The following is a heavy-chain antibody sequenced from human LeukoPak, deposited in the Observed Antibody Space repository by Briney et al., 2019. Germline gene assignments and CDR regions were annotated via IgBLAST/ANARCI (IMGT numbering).Heavy chain of an antibody. J-gene: IGHJ6*04. CDR3: AELGITMIGGV. V-gene: IGHV3-21*01. CDR1: GFTFSSYT. CDR2: ISSGSSYI. D-gene: IGHD3-10*02. Sequence: SGGSLRLSRAASGFTFSSYTMNWVRQAPGKGLEWVSIISSGSSYIHYADSVRGRFTISRDNAKNSLYLQMNSLRAEDTAVYYCAELGITMIGGVWGKGTTVTISS.